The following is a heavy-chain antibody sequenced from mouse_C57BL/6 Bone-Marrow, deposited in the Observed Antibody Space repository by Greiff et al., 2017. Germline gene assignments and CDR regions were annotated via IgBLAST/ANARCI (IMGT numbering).Heavy chain of an antibody. CDR3: ARGITTVVDPLFDY. J-gene: IGHJ2*01. D-gene: IGHD1-1*01. Sequence: QVQLQQPGAELVKPGASVKMSCKASGYTFTSYWMQWVKQRPGQGLEWIGEIDPSDSYTNYNQKFKGKATLTVDTSSSTAYMQLSSLTSEDSAVYYCARGITTVVDPLFDYWGLGTTLTVSS. CDR2: IDPSDSYT. CDR1: GYTFTSYW. V-gene: IGHV1-50*01.